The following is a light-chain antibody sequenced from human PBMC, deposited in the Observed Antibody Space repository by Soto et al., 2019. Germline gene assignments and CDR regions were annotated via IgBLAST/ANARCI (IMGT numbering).Light chain of an antibody. CDR1: QSVSSNY. CDR2: DTS. Sequence: EIVLTQSPGTLSLSPGERATLPCRASQSVSSNYLAWYQQKPGQAPRLLIYDTSNRATGIPARFSGSGSGTDFTLTISSLQAEDVAIYYCQQHFTAPLTFGGGTKVDIK. CDR3: QQHFTAPLT. J-gene: IGKJ4*01. V-gene: IGKV3-20*01.